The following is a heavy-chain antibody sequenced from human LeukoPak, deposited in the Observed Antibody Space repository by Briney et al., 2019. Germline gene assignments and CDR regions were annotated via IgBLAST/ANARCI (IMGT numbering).Heavy chain of an antibody. CDR2: ISYDGSDK. Sequence: PGGSLRLSCAASGFTFSSYGMHWVRQAPGKGLECVAVISYDGSDKYYADSVKGRFTISRDNSKNTLYLQMNSLRAEDTAVYYCAKDRLDCRGGSCYGMDVWGQGTTVTVSS. CDR3: AKDRLDCRGGSCYGMDV. D-gene: IGHD2-15*01. J-gene: IGHJ6*02. CDR1: GFTFSSYG. V-gene: IGHV3-30*18.